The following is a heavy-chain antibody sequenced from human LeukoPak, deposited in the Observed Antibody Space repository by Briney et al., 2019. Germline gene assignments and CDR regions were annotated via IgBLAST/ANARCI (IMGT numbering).Heavy chain of an antibody. CDR2: INHSGST. Sequence: SETLSLTCAVYGGSFSGYYWSWIRQPPGKGLEWIGEINHSGSTNYNPSLKSRVTMSVDTSKNQFSLKLSSVTAADTAVYYCARGELDSSFDYWGQGTLVTVSS. J-gene: IGHJ4*02. V-gene: IGHV4-34*01. CDR1: GGSFSGYY. D-gene: IGHD3-22*01. CDR3: ARGELDSSFDY.